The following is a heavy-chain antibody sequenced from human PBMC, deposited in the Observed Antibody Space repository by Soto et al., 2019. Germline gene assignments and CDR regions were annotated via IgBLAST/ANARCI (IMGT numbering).Heavy chain of an antibody. D-gene: IGHD2-15*01. V-gene: IGHV1-69*13. CDR1: GGTFSSYA. CDR3: ASYGYCSGGSCYSNFDY. CDR2: IIPIFGTA. Sequence: SVKVSCKASGGTFSSYAISWVRQAPGQGLEWMGGIIPIFGTANYTQKFQGRVTITADESTSTAYMELSSLRSEDTAVYYCASYGYCSGGSCYSNFDYWGQGTLVTVSS. J-gene: IGHJ4*02.